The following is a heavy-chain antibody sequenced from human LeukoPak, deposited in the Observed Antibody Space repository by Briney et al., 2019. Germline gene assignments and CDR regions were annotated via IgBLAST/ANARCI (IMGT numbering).Heavy chain of an antibody. CDR1: GFTLSSIY. CDR3: ARRLSGDDI. Sequence: GGSLRLSCAASGFTLSSIYMIWVRPAPGKGLEWGSNNYSSGSTFYADSVKGRFTISRDNSKNTLYLQMNSLRDEDTAVYYCARRLSGDDIWGQGTMVTVSS. CDR2: NYSSGST. D-gene: IGHD4-17*01. V-gene: IGHV3-53*01. J-gene: IGHJ3*02.